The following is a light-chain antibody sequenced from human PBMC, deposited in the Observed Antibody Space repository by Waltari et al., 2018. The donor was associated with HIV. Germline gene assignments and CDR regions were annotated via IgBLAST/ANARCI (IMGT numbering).Light chain of an antibody. V-gene: IGKV3-20*01. CDR3: QQYGSPPET. CDR1: QSISSAY. J-gene: IGKJ2*01. Sequence: EIVMTQSPGTLSLSPGERATLSCRASQSISSAYLGWYQQKRGQAPRLLIYGTSTRAPGIPDRFSGSGSGTDFTLTISRLEPEDFAVYYCQQYGSPPETFGQGTRLEI. CDR2: GTS.